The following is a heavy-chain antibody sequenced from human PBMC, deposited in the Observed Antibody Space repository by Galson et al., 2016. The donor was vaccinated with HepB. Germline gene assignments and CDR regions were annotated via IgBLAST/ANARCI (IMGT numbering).Heavy chain of an antibody. CDR3: ARVIAEDEALGD. CDR1: GFTFSTYW. CDR2: IKEDESMK. V-gene: IGHV3-7*01. J-gene: IGHJ4*02. Sequence: SLRLSCAASGFTFSTYWMTWVRQAPGKGLEWVANIKEDESMKPYVDSVKGRFTISRDNANNLLYLQMNSLRAEDTAVYSCARVIAEDEALGDWGQGTLVTVSS. D-gene: IGHD6-13*01.